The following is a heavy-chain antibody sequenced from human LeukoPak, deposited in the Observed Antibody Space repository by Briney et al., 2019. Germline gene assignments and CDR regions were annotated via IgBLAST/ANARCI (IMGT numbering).Heavy chain of an antibody. V-gene: IGHV1-18*01. CDR1: GYTFTSYG. D-gene: IGHD3-16*01. CDR3: ARDGLGQNYYYYYMDV. J-gene: IGHJ6*03. Sequence: ASVKVSCKASGYTFTSYGISWVRQAPGQGLEWMGWISAYNGNTNYAQKLQGRVTMTTDTSTSTAYMELRSLRSDDTAVYYCARDGLGQNYYYYYMDVWGKGTTVTISS. CDR2: ISAYNGNT.